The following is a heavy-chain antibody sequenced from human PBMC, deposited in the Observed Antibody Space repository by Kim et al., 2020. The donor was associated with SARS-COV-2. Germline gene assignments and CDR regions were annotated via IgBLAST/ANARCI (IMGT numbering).Heavy chain of an antibody. J-gene: IGHJ5*02. Sequence: YYADSVKGRFTISSDNSPTTLYLQMNSLRAEDPAIYYCAKAAAIYNWFDPWGQGTLVTVSS. V-gene: IGHV3-23*01. D-gene: IGHD6-13*01. CDR3: AKAAAIYNWFDP.